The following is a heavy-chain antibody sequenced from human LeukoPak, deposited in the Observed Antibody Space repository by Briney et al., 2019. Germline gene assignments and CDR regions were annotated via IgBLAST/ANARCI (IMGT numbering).Heavy chain of an antibody. D-gene: IGHD5-18*01. V-gene: IGHV5-51*01. Sequence: GESLKISCRGSGYSFTSYWIGWVRQMPGKGLEWMGIIYPGDSDTRYSPSFKGQVTISADKSISTAYLQWSSLRASDTAMYYCARPRGYSLTFIDYWGQGTLVTVSS. CDR1: GYSFTSYW. J-gene: IGHJ4*02. CDR2: IYPGDSDT. CDR3: ARPRGYSLTFIDY.